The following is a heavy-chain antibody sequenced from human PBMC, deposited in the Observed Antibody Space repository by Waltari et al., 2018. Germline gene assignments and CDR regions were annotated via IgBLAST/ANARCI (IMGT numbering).Heavy chain of an antibody. CDR1: GFTFSSYA. V-gene: IGHV3-23*01. Sequence: EVQLLESGGGLVQPGGSLRLSCAASGFTFSSYAMSWVRQAPGKGLEWVSAISGSVGSTYYADSVKGRFTISRDNSKNTLYLQMNSLRAEDTAVYYCAKDESWFGELLSPFDYWGQGTLVTVSS. CDR2: ISGSVGST. CDR3: AKDESWFGELLSPFDY. J-gene: IGHJ4*02. D-gene: IGHD3-10*01.